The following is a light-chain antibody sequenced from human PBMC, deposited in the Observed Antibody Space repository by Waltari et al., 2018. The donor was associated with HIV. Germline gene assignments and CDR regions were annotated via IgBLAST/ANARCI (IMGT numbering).Light chain of an antibody. CDR3: SSYADTNNVL. CDR1: SSDVGGFDY. CDR2: AVN. Sequence: QSALTQPPSASGSPGQSGTLPCTGTSSDVGGFDYVSWYQQHPAKAPKLLIYAVNRRPSGVPDRFSGSKSGNTASLTVSGLQTEDEADYYCSSYADTNNVLFGGGTKLTVL. J-gene: IGLJ3*02. V-gene: IGLV2-8*01.